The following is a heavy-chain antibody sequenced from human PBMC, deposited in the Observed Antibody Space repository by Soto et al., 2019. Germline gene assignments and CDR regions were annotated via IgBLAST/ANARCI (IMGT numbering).Heavy chain of an antibody. D-gene: IGHD1-26*01. CDR2: INHLETT. Sequence: SETLSLTCTVSGASITFGGYSWSWIRQTPGKGLEWIGYINHLETTFYNPSFESRLTLSIDRAKSQFSLKLHSMSAADRAVYFCARGGGSDSFDYWGQGILVTVSS. J-gene: IGHJ4*02. V-gene: IGHV4-30-2*01. CDR1: GASITFGGYS. CDR3: ARGGGSDSFDY.